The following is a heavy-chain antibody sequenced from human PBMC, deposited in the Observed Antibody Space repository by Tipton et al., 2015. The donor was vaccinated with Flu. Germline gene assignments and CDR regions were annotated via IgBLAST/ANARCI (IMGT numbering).Heavy chain of an antibody. CDR3: TSAELGDFDY. D-gene: IGHD3-3*02. CDR1: GYSISRGYY. CDR2: IYHNGDI. V-gene: IGHV4-38-2*01. Sequence: TLSLTCAVSGYSISRGYYWGWIRQPPGKGLEWIGSIYHNGDIHFNPSLKSRVSISVDTSNNRFSLHLTSVTAADTAVYYCTSAELGDFDYWGQGTLVTVSS. J-gene: IGHJ4*02.